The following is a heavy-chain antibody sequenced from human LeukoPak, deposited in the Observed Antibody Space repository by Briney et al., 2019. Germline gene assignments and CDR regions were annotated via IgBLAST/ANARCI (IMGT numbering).Heavy chain of an antibody. V-gene: IGHV4-61*05. D-gene: IGHD3-10*01. Sequence: PSETLSLTCTVSGGSISSSSYYWGWIRQPPGNGLEWIGYIYYSGSTNYNPSLKSRVTISVDTSKNQFSLKLSSVTAADTAVYYCARLGPGGHGEFDYWGQGTLVTVSS. CDR2: IYYSGST. J-gene: IGHJ4*02. CDR1: GGSISSSSYY. CDR3: ARLGPGGHGEFDY.